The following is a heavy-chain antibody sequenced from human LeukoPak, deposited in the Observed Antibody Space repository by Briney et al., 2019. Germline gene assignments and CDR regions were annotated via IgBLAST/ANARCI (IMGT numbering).Heavy chain of an antibody. CDR1: GFTFSSYS. CDR3: ASTTGYSSSWFYFDY. D-gene: IGHD6-13*01. Sequence: GVTLRLSRAASGFTFSSYSMNWVPQAPGKGLEGGSYISSSSSTIYYADSVKGRFTISRDNAKNSLYLQMNSLRAEDTAVYYCASTTGYSSSWFYFDYWGQGTLVTVSS. J-gene: IGHJ4*02. V-gene: IGHV3-48*01. CDR2: ISSSSSTI.